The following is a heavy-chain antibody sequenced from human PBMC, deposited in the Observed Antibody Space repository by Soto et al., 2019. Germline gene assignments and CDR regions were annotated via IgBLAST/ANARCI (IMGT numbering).Heavy chain of an antibody. Sequence: QVQLVESGGGVVQAGRSLRLSCAASGFTFSSYGMHWVRQAPGKGLEWVAVISYDGSNKYYADSVKGRFTISRDNSKNTLYLQMNSLRAEDTAVYYCAKDQRYSGYDGKIDYWGQGTLVTVSS. D-gene: IGHD5-12*01. CDR2: ISYDGSNK. V-gene: IGHV3-30*18. CDR1: GFTFSSYG. J-gene: IGHJ4*02. CDR3: AKDQRYSGYDGKIDY.